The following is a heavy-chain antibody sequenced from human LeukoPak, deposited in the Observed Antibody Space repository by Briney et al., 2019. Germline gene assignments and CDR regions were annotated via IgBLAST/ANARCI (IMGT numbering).Heavy chain of an antibody. V-gene: IGHV3-21*01. D-gene: IGHD5-18*01. CDR3: ARCTWIQLWPDAFDI. CDR2: ISSSSSYI. Sequence: GGSLRLSCAASGFTFRSYSMNWVRQAPGKGLEWVSSISSSSSYIYYADSVKGRFTISRDNAKNSLYLQMNSLRAEDTAVYYCARCTWIQLWPDAFDIWGQGTMVTVSS. CDR1: GFTFRSYS. J-gene: IGHJ3*02.